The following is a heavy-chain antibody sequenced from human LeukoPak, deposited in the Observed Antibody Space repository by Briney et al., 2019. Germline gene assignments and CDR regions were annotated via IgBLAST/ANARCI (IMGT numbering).Heavy chain of an antibody. CDR2: ISYDGSNK. D-gene: IGHD3-3*01. V-gene: IGHV3-30*03. CDR3: ASKSGPYYYGMDV. J-gene: IGHJ6*02. Sequence: GSLRLSCAASGFTFSSYGMHWVRPAPGKGLEWVAVISYDGSNKYYADSVKGRFTISRDNSKNTLYLQMNSLRAEDTAVYYCASKSGPYYYGMDVWGQGTTVTVSS. CDR1: GFTFSSYG.